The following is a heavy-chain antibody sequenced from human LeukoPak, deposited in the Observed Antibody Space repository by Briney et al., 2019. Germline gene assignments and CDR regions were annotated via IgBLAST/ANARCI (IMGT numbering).Heavy chain of an antibody. V-gene: IGHV3-30-3*01. CDR2: ISYDGGNK. CDR3: ARGHDAFDI. CDR1: GFTFSSYA. Sequence: PGGSLRLSCAASGFTFSSYAMHWVRQAPGKGLEWVAVISYDGGNKYYADSVKGRFTISRDNSKNTLYLQMNSLRAEDTAVYYCARGHDAFDIWGQGTMVTVSS. J-gene: IGHJ3*02.